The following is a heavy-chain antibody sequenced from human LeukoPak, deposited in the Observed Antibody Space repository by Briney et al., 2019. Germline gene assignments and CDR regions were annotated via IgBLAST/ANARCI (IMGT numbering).Heavy chain of an antibody. V-gene: IGHV1-2*02. D-gene: IGHD6-6*01. CDR3: ARDGFPSIAARIIDY. J-gene: IGHJ4*02. Sequence: ASVKVSCKASGYTFTGYYMHWVRQAPGQGLEWMGWINPNSGGTNYAQKFQGRVTMTRDTSISTAYMELSRLRSDDTAVYYCARDGFPSIAARIIDYWGQGTLVTVSS. CDR2: INPNSGGT. CDR1: GYTFTGYY.